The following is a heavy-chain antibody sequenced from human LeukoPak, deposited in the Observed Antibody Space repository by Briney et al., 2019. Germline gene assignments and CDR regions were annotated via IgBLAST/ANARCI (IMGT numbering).Heavy chain of an antibody. D-gene: IGHD3-22*01. CDR3: ARDEEAFGWLRSPYYYDSSGYYPFDY. CDR2: ISYDGSNK. Sequence: PGGSLRLSCAASGFTFSSYAMHWVRQAPGKGLEWVAVISYDGSNKYYADSVKGRFTISRDNSKNTLYLQMNSLRAEDTAVYYCARDEEAFGWLRSPYYYDSSGYYPFDYWGQGTLVTVSS. CDR1: GFTFSSYA. J-gene: IGHJ4*02. V-gene: IGHV3-30*04.